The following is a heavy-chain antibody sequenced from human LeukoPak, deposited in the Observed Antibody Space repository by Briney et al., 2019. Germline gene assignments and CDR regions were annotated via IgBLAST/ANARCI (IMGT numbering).Heavy chain of an antibody. CDR1: GFTLSNYG. CDR2: ISYDGSNK. J-gene: IGHJ4*02. CDR3: ARSIGTFDY. Sequence: GRSLRLSCAASGFTLSNYGMHWVRQAPGKGLEWVAVISYDGSNKYYADSVKGRFTISRDNSKNTLYLQMNSLRAEDTAVYYCARSIGTFDYWGQGTLVTVSS. V-gene: IGHV3-30*19. D-gene: IGHD6-6*01.